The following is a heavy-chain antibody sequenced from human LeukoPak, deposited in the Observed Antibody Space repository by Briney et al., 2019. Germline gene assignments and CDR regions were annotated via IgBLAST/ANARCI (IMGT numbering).Heavy chain of an antibody. V-gene: IGHV4-39*01. D-gene: IGHD2-8*01. CDR2: IYYSGST. J-gene: IGHJ4*02. CDR1: GGSISSSDYY. CDR3: AGFILVCSFFDY. Sequence: SETLSLTCALSGGSISSSDYYWGRIRQPPGKGLEWIGSIYYSGSTYYNPSLKSRVTISGDTSKNQFSLKLSSVTAADTPVYYCAGFILVCSFFDYWGQGTLVTVSS.